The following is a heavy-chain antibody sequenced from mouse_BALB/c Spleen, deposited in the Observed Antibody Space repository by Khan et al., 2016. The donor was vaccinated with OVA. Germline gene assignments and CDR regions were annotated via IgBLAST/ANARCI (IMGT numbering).Heavy chain of an antibody. J-gene: IGHJ4*01. CDR1: GYTFTEYT. D-gene: IGHD2-14*01. CDR3: ARGAVRY. Sequence: VQLQQPGPELVKPGASVKISCKSSGYTFTEYTLHWVKQSHGKSLEWIGVINPKNGVTNYNQKFKGKATLTVDKSSSTAYMEFSSLTSEDSAVYYCARGAVRYWGQGTSVTVSS. V-gene: IGHV1-18*01. CDR2: INPKNGVT.